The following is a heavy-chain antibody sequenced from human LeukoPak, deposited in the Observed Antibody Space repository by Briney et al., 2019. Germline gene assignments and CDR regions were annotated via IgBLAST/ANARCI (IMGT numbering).Heavy chain of an antibody. V-gene: IGHV1-69*04. CDR2: IIPILGIA. D-gene: IGHD2-2*01. Sequence: SVKVSCKASGGTFSSYAISWVRQAPGQGLEWMGRIIPILGIANYAQKFQGRVTINADKSTSTAYMELTSLTSEDTAVYYCASYAYCSSTSCYEVYAFDIWGQGTMVTVSS. CDR1: GGTFSSYA. J-gene: IGHJ3*02. CDR3: ASYAYCSSTSCYEVYAFDI.